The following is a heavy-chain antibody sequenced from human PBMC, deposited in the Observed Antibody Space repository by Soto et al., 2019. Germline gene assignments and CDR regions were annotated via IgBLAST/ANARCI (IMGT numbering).Heavy chain of an antibody. CDR3: ARLMYTVTTYYYYGMDV. CDR2: ISAYNGNT. D-gene: IGHD4-17*01. Sequence: ASVKDACKASGYTFTSYGISWVRQAPGQGLEWMGWISAYNGNTNYAQKLQGRVTMTTDTSTSTAYMELRSLRSDDTAVYYCARLMYTVTTYYYYGMDVWGQGTTVTVSS. CDR1: GYTFTSYG. V-gene: IGHV1-18*04. J-gene: IGHJ6*02.